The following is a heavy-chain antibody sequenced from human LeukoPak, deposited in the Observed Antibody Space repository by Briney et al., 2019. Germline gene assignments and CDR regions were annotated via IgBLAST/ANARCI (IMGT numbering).Heavy chain of an antibody. CDR3: AKVSGYTSGWYVDFDC. D-gene: IGHD6-19*01. CDR2: INGGGGST. Sequence: GGSLRLSCAASGFTFSTYAMNWVRQAPGKGLEWVSGINGGGGSTYYADSAKGRFTISRDNSKNTLYLQMSSLRAEDTAVYYCAKVSGYTSGWYVDFDCWGQGSLVTVSS. CDR1: GFTFSTYA. V-gene: IGHV3-23*01. J-gene: IGHJ4*02.